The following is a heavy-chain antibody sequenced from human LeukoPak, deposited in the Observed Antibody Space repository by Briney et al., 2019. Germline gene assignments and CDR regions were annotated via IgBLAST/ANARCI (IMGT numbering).Heavy chain of an antibody. CDR1: GNSISNTYY. D-gene: IGHD1-26*01. CDR3: ARNSSGNYFDY. Sequence: SETLSLTCAVSGNSISNTYYWGWIRQPRGKELEWIGSIYNSGSTHYNPSLKSRVTISVDTSKNQFSLKLSSVTAADTAVYYCARNSSGNYFDYWGQGTLVTVSS. CDR2: IYNSGST. V-gene: IGHV4-38-2*01. J-gene: IGHJ4*02.